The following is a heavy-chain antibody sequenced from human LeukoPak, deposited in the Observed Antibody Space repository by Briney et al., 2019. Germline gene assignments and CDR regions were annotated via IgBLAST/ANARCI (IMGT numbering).Heavy chain of an antibody. CDR3: ARPYYYDSRIDP. D-gene: IGHD3-22*01. CDR1: GGSISSYY. CDR2: IYYSGST. V-gene: IGHV4-59*08. Sequence: PSETLSLTCTVPGGSISSYYWSWLRQPPGKGLEWIGYIYYSGSTNYNPSLNSRVTISVDTSKNQFSLKLSSVTAADTAVYYCARPYYYDSRIDPWGQGILVTVSS. J-gene: IGHJ5*02.